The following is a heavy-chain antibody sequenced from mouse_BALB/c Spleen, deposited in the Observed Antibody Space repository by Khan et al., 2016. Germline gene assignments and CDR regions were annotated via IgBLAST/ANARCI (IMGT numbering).Heavy chain of an antibody. CDR1: GYIFRNYG. V-gene: IGHV9-3*02. CDR3: ARGGYNYLFDY. J-gene: IGHJ2*01. CDR2: ININTGEP. Sequence: QLQLVQSGPELKKPGETVNISCKSSGYIFRNYGMNWVKQAPGKGLKWMGWININTGEPTYAEEFKGRFVFSLESSASTAHLQINNLKNEDTATYFCARGGYNYLFDYWGQGTTLTVSS. D-gene: IGHD1-3*01.